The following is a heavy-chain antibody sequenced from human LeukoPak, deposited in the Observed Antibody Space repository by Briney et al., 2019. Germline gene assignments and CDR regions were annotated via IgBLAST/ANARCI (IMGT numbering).Heavy chain of an antibody. CDR3: AREGGSSWYSRDFYYIDV. CDR2: INHSGST. D-gene: IGHD6-13*01. V-gene: IGHV4-34*01. Sequence: PSETLSLTCTVSGGSISSYYWSWIRQPPGKGLEWIGEINHSGSTNYNPSLKSRVTISVDTSKNQFSLKLSSVTAADTAVYYCAREGGSSWYSRDFYYIDVWGKGTTVTVSS. J-gene: IGHJ6*03. CDR1: GGSISSYY.